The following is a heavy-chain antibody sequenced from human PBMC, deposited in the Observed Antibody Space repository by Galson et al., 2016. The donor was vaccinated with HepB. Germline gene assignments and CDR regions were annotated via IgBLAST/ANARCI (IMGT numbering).Heavy chain of an antibody. CDR2: ISSSSSYI. V-gene: IGHV3-21*01. CDR3: ARRHEYCPPVGCSVDY. J-gene: IGHJ4*02. D-gene: IGHD2/OR15-2a*01. Sequence: LRLSCAASGFTFSSYSMNWVRQAPGKGLEWVSSISSSSSYIYYADSVKGRFTISRDNAENSLYLQMNGLRADDTAVYYCARRHEYCPPVGCSVDYWGQGTLVSVSS. CDR1: GFTFSSYS.